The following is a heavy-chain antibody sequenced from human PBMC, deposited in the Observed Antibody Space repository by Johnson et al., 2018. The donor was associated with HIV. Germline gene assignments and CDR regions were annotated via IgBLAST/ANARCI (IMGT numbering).Heavy chain of an antibody. D-gene: IGHD1-1*01. J-gene: IGHJ3*02. Sequence: QVHLVESGGGLVQPGRSLRLSCAASGFTFSSFAMHWVRQTPGKGLEWVAVISYDGNNKYYADSVKGRFTISRDSSKNTLYLQMNSLRAEDTAVYYCAITSRTDAFDIWGQGTMVTVSS. CDR2: ISYDGNNK. CDR3: AITSRTDAFDI. V-gene: IGHV3-30-3*01. CDR1: GFTFSSFA.